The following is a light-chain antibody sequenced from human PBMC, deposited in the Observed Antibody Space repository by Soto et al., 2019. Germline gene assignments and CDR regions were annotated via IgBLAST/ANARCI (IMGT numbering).Light chain of an antibody. CDR1: SSDVGGYNY. V-gene: IGLV2-14*01. Sequence: QSVLTQPASVSGSPGQSITISCTGTSSDVGGYNYVSWYQQHPSKAPKLMIYEVSNRPSGVSNRFSGSKSGNTASLTISGLQAEDEDDYYCSSYTSSSTLYVFGTGTKLTVL. CDR3: SSYTSSSTLYV. CDR2: EVS. J-gene: IGLJ1*01.